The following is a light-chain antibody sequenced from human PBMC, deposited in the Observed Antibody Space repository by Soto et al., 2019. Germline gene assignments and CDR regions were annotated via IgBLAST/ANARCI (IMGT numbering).Light chain of an antibody. Sequence: QSALTQPASVSGSPGQSITISCTGTSSDVGGYNYVSWYQQHPGKAPKLMIYDVSNRPSGVSNRFSGSKSGNTASLTISGLPAEDEADYYCSSYTSSGTPVFGGGTKLTVL. CDR1: SSDVGGYNY. CDR3: SSYTSSGTPV. J-gene: IGLJ2*01. CDR2: DVS. V-gene: IGLV2-14*01.